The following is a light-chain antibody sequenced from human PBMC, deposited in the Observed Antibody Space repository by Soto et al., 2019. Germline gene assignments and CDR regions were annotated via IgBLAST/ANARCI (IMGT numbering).Light chain of an antibody. CDR2: DVS. Sequence: QSALTQPASVSGSRGQSITISCTGTSSDVGGYNYVSWYQQHPGKAPKLMIYDVSNRPSGVSNRFSGSKSGNTASLTISGLQAEDESDYYCSSYTGSSTYVFGTGTKVTVL. CDR1: SSDVGGYNY. CDR3: SSYTGSSTYV. J-gene: IGLJ1*01. V-gene: IGLV2-14*03.